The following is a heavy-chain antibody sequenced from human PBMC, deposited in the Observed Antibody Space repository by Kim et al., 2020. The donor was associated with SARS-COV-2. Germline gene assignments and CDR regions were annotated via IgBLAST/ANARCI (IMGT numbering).Heavy chain of an antibody. CDR1: GFTVSSNY. Sequence: GGSLRLSCAASGFTVSSNYMSWVRQAPGKGLEWVSVIYSGGSTYYADSVKGRFTISRDNSKNTLYLQMNSLRAEDTAVYYCARDKDCSGGSCYSLDWGQGTLVTVSS. D-gene: IGHD2-15*01. CDR2: IYSGGST. V-gene: IGHV3-53*01. J-gene: IGHJ4*02. CDR3: ARDKDCSGGSCYSLD.